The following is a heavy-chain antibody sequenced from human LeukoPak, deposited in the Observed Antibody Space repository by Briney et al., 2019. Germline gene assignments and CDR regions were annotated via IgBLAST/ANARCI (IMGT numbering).Heavy chain of an antibody. J-gene: IGHJ5*02. D-gene: IGHD4-23*01. V-gene: IGHV1-18*01. Sequence: GASVKVSCKASGYTFTSYGISWVRQAPGQGLEWMGWIGAYNGNTNYAQKLQGRVTMTTDTSTSTAYMELRSLRSDDTAVYYCARDYGGNYYNWFDPWGQGTLVTVSS. CDR1: GYTFTSYG. CDR3: ARDYGGNYYNWFDP. CDR2: IGAYNGNT.